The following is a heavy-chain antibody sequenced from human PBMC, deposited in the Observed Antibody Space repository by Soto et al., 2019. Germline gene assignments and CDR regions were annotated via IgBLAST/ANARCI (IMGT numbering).Heavy chain of an antibody. CDR3: ARDSGYYDSSGAITDVYYYYYGMDV. V-gene: IGHV4-31*03. Sequence: SETLSLTCTVSGGSISSGGYYWSWIRHHPGKGLEWIGYIYYSGSTYYNPSLKSRVTISVDTSKNQFSLKLSSVTAADTAVYYCARDSGYYDSSGAITDVYYYYYGMDVWGQGTTVTVSS. J-gene: IGHJ6*02. CDR2: IYYSGST. CDR1: GGSISSGGYY. D-gene: IGHD3-22*01.